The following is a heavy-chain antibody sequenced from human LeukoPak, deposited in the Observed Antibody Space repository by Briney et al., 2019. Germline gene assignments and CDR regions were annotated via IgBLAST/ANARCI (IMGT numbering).Heavy chain of an antibody. CDR3: ARLEVLRYFDWLLHYFDY. J-gene: IGHJ4*02. Sequence: PSETLSLTCTVSGGSISSSSYYWGWIRQPPGKGLEWIGSIYYSGSTYYNPSLKSRVTISVDTSKNQFSLKLSSVTAADTAVYYCARLEVLRYFDWLLHYFDYWGQGTLVTVSS. V-gene: IGHV4-39*07. CDR1: GGSISSSSYY. D-gene: IGHD3-9*01. CDR2: IYYSGST.